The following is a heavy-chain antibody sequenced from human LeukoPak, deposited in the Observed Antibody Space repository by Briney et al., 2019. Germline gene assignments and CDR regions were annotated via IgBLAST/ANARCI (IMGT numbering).Heavy chain of an antibody. Sequence: GGSLRLSCAAPGFSFSSSWMHWVRQAPGKGLVWVSHISSDGSSIKYADSVKGRFTISRDNAKNTLYLQMDSLRAEDTAVYYCTRDGGVGYWGQGTLVTVSS. CDR2: ISSDGSSI. D-gene: IGHD3-16*01. CDR1: GFSFSSSW. CDR3: TRDGGVGY. J-gene: IGHJ4*02. V-gene: IGHV3-74*03.